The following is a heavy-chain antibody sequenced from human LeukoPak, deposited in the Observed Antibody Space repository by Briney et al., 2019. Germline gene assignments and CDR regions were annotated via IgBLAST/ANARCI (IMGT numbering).Heavy chain of an antibody. CDR1: GGTFSSYA. V-gene: IGHV1-69*13. CDR3: ARDVVEWEPNNWFDP. CDR2: IITIFGTA. J-gene: IGHJ5*02. Sequence: EPSVKVSCTASGGTFSSYAISWVRQPPGQGLEWMGGIITIFGTANYAQKFQGRVTITADESTSTAYMELSSLRSEDTAVYYCARDVVEWEPNNWFDPWGQGTLVTVSS. D-gene: IGHD1-26*01.